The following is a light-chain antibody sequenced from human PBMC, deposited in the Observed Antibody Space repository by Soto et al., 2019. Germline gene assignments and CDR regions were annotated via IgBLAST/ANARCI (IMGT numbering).Light chain of an antibody. CDR1: QTPRTF. CDR3: QQPPYT. Sequence: ASQTPRTFLNWYQQKPGKAPKLLIYATSTLQSGVPSRFSGRDSGADFTLTINNLQPEDFATYYCQQPPYTFGPGTKVDIK. V-gene: IGKV1-39*01. CDR2: ATS. J-gene: IGKJ3*01.